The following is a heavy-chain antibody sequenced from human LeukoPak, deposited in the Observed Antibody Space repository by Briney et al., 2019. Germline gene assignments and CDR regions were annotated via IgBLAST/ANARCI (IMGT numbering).Heavy chain of an antibody. CDR2: IQYNGNNK. D-gene: IGHD1-26*01. CDR1: GFTFNNFG. V-gene: IGHV3-30*02. J-gene: IGHJ4*02. CDR3: ARDGSYYALDY. Sequence: TGGSLRLSCAASGFTFNNFGMHWVRQAPGKGLEWVTFIQYNGNNKYYADSVKGRFTISRDNAKNSLYLQMNSLRAEDTAVYYCARDGSYYALDYWGQGTLVTVSS.